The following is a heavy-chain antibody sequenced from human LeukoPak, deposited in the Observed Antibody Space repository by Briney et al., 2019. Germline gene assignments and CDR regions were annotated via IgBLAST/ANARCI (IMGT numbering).Heavy chain of an antibody. Sequence: ASVKVSCKASGYTFTGYYMHWVRQAPGQGLEWMGWINPNSGGTNYAQKFQGRVTMTRDTSISTAYMELSSLRSEDMAVYYCARGGPAMYYFDYWGQGTLVTVSS. D-gene: IGHD2-15*01. CDR2: INPNSGGT. CDR3: ARGGPAMYYFDY. CDR1: GYTFTGYY. V-gene: IGHV1-2*02. J-gene: IGHJ4*02.